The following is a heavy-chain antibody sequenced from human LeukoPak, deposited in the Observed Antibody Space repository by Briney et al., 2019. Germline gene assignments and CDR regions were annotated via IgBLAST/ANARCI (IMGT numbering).Heavy chain of an antibody. J-gene: IGHJ4*02. CDR3: AKDPRGYSYGRSDY. D-gene: IGHD5-18*01. CDR2: VYGGDTT. CDR1: GFTFSSYA. V-gene: IGHV3-23*03. Sequence: SGGSLRLSCAASGFTFSSYAMSWVRQAPGKGLEWVSVVYGGDTTYYADSVKGRFTISRDNSKNTLYLQMNSLRAEDTAVYYCAKDPRGYSYGRSDYWGQGTLVTVSS.